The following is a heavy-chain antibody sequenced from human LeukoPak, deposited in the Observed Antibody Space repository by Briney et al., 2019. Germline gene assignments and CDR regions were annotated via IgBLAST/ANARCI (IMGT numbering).Heavy chain of an antibody. CDR1: GGSISGYY. CDR3: ARESSSWYYTRIYYYYMDV. J-gene: IGHJ6*03. CDR2: INHSGST. V-gene: IGHV4-34*01. D-gene: IGHD6-13*01. Sequence: PSETLSLTCTVSGGSISGYYWSWIRQPPGKGLEWIGEINHSGSTNYNPSLKGRVTISVETSKNQFSLKLSSVTAADTAVYYCARESSSWYYTRIYYYYMDVWGKGTTVTVSS.